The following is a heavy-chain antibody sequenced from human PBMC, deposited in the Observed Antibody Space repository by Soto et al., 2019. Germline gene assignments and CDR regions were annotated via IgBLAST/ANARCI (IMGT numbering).Heavy chain of an antibody. J-gene: IGHJ3*02. V-gene: IGHV4-28*01. Sequence: PSETLSLTCAVSGYSISSSNWWGWIRQPPGKGLEWIGYIYYSGSTYYNPSLKSRVTMSVDTSKNQFSLKLSSVTAVDTAVYYCARTGYNWNDLHAFDIWGQGTMVTVSS. CDR3: ARTGYNWNDLHAFDI. CDR2: IYYSGST. CDR1: GYSISSSNW. D-gene: IGHD1-20*01.